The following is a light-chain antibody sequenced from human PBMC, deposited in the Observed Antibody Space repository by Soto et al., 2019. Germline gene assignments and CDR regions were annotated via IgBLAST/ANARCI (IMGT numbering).Light chain of an antibody. CDR2: EVN. CDR3: SSYTLTTTL. CDR1: LGIYDY. V-gene: IGLV2-14*01. J-gene: IGLJ2*01. Sequence: QSALTQPASVSGSPGQSITISCTGGLGIYDYVSWYQQHPGKVPKLLIYEVNNRPSGVSDRFSGSKSGDTASLIISGLQAEDAADYYCSSYTLTTTLFGGGTKLTVL.